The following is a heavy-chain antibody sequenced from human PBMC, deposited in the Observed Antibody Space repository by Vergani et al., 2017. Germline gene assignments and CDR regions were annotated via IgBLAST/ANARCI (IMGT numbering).Heavy chain of an antibody. J-gene: IGHJ5*02. V-gene: IGHV3-30-3*01. Sequence: QVQLVESGGGVVQPGRSLRLSCAASGFTFSSYAMHWVRQAPGKGLELVAVISYDGSNKYYADSVKGRFTISRDNSKNTLYLQMNSLRAEDTAVYYCATGIAAAVNWFDPWGQGTLVTVSS. CDR2: ISYDGSNK. D-gene: IGHD6-13*01. CDR3: ATGIAAAVNWFDP. CDR1: GFTFSSYA.